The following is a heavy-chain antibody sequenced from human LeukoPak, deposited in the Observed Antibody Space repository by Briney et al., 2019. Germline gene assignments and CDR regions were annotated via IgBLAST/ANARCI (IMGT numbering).Heavy chain of an antibody. CDR3: ARDEKDYDSSGLWDTHNWFDP. D-gene: IGHD3-22*01. CDR1: GGSISSYY. J-gene: IGHJ5*02. Sequence: PSETLSLTCTVSGGSISSYYWSWIRQPPGKGLEWIGYIYYSGSTNYNPSLKSRVTISLDTSKNQFSLKLSSVSAADTAVYYCARDEKDYDSSGLWDTHNWFDPWGQGTLVTVSS. CDR2: IYYSGST. V-gene: IGHV4-59*12.